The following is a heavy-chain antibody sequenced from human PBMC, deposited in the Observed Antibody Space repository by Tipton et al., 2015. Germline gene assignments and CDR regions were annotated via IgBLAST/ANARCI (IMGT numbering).Heavy chain of an antibody. D-gene: IGHD3-16*01. Sequence: SLRLSCAASGFLFNTYCMTWVRQAPGKGLEWVANINQDGTEKYYVDSVKGRFAISRDNAKNTLFLQMNSLRAEDTAVYYCATDLGEGTLDYWGQGSLVTVSS. CDR3: ATDLGEGTLDY. V-gene: IGHV3-7*01. CDR1: GFLFNTYC. CDR2: INQDGTEK. J-gene: IGHJ4*02.